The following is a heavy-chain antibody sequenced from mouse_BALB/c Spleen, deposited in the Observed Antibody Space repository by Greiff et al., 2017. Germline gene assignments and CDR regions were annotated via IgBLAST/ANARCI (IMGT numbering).Heavy chain of an antibody. J-gene: IGHJ1*01. D-gene: IGHD1-1*01. V-gene: IGHV2-6-7*01. CDR1: GFSLTGYG. Sequence: QVQLKESGPGLVAPSQCLSITCTASGFSLTGYGVNWVRQPPGKGLEWLGMIWGDGSTDYNSALKSRLSISKDNSKSQVFLKMNSLQTDDTDRYYCASNYYGSSNEGYIDVWGAGTTVTVSS. CDR3: ASNYYGSSNEGYIDV. CDR2: IWGDGST.